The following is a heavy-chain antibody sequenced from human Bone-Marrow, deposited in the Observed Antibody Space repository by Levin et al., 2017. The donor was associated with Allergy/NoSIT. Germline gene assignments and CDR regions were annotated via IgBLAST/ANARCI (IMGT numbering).Heavy chain of an antibody. CDR1: GFTFPNFW. CDR2: IKPDGTGA. D-gene: IGHD7-27*01. J-gene: IGHJ4*02. V-gene: IGHV3-74*01. CDR3: TNGLTGEAS. Sequence: RPGGSLRLSCAASGFTFPNFWMHWVRQVPGKGLMHISVIKPDGTGANYADSVKGRFTISRDNSKNTLFLQMNSLRAEDTALYYCTNGLTGEASGGRGTLVTVSS.